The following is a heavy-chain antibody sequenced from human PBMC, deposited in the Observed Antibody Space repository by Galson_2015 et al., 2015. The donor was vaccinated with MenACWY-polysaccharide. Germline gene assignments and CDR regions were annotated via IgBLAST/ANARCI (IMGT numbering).Heavy chain of an antibody. J-gene: IGHJ5*02. CDR3: ARDRYNLNP. CDR1: GFIFSSFS. D-gene: IGHD5-12*01. CDR2: INSNARTI. V-gene: IGHV3-48*02. Sequence: SLRLSCAASGFIFSSFSMNWVRQAPGKRLEWISFINSNARTIYYADSVKGRFTISRDNARNSLYLQMNSLSDDDTAVYYCARDRYNLNPWGQGTLVTVSS.